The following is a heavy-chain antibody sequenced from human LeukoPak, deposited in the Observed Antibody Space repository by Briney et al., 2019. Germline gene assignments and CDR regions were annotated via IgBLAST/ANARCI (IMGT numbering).Heavy chain of an antibody. D-gene: IGHD4-17*01. CDR2: ISISGGTT. CDR1: AFAFSNHG. V-gene: IGHV3-23*01. J-gene: IGHJ4*02. Sequence: PGGSLRLSCTASAFAFSNHGMSWVRQAPGKGLEWVSSISISGGTTYYADSVKGRFTISRENSKSTLYLQMNNLRADDTAVYYCANEIRPNDYWGQGTLVTVSS. CDR3: ANEIRPNDY.